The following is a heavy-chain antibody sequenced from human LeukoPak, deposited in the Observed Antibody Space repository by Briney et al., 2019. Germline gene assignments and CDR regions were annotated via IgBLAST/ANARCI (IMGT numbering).Heavy chain of an antibody. D-gene: IGHD2-8*01. V-gene: IGHV3-23*01. CDR3: AKCLSGHGVCLHFDS. CDR1: GFTFSTYA. Sequence: PGGSLRLSCEASGFTFSTYAMSWVRQPPGKGLEWVAGISGSDSGTYYTDSVKGRFTISRDNSKNTVYLEMDNLRAEDTAVYYCAKCLSGHGVCLHFDSWGQGILVTVSS. J-gene: IGHJ4*02. CDR2: ISGSDSGT.